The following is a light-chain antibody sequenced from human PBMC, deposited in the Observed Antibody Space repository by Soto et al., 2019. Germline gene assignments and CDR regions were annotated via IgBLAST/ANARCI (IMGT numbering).Light chain of an antibody. Sequence: DIQMTQSPSSVSASVGDRVTITCRASQGISRWLAWYQQKPGKAPKLLIYAASSLQSGVPSRFIGSGPGTDFPLTITSLQPEDFATYYCQQANSFPPFTFGGGTKVEIK. J-gene: IGKJ4*01. CDR3: QQANSFPPFT. CDR1: QGISRW. V-gene: IGKV1-12*01. CDR2: AAS.